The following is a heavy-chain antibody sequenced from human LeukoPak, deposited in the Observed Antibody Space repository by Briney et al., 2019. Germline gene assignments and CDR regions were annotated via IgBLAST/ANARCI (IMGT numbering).Heavy chain of an antibody. J-gene: IGHJ5*02. CDR2: INPNSGGT. D-gene: IGHD6-25*01. Sequence: ASMKVSCKASGYTFTGYYMHWVRQAPGQGLEWMGWINPNSGGTNYAQKFQGRVTMTRDTSISTAYMELSRLRSDDTAVYYCAREAKPYRQQRVNWFDPWGQGTLVTVSS. CDR3: AREAKPYRQQRVNWFDP. CDR1: GYTFTGYY. V-gene: IGHV1-2*02.